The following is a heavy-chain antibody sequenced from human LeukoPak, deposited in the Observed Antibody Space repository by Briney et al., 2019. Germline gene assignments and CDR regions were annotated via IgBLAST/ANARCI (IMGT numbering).Heavy chain of an antibody. CDR3: ARCIAARPSGYYYYGMDV. J-gene: IGHJ6*02. CDR1: GFTFSSYA. CDR2: ISYDGSNK. V-gene: IGHV3-30-3*01. D-gene: IGHD6-6*01. Sequence: GGSLRLSCAASGFTFSSYAMHWVRQAPGKGLEWVAVISYDGSNKYYADPVKGRFTISRDNSKNTLYLQMNSLRAEDTAVYYCARCIAARPSGYYYYGMDVWGQGTTVTVSS.